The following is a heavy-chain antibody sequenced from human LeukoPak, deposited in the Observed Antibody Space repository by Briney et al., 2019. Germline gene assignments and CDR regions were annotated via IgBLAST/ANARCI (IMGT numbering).Heavy chain of an antibody. D-gene: IGHD6-19*01. Sequence: PGGSLRLSCAASGFTFSTYSMNWVRQAPGKGLEWVSYISSSSSAISYADSVKGRFTISRDNAKNSLYLQMNSLRAEDTAVYYCAKARHTYSSGTSNYYYYYMDVWGEGTTVTVSS. CDR2: ISSSSSAI. J-gene: IGHJ6*03. V-gene: IGHV3-48*01. CDR1: GFTFSTYS. CDR3: AKARHTYSSGTSNYYYYYMDV.